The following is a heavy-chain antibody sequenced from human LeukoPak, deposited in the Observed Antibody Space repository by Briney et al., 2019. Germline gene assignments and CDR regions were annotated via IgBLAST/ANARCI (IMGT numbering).Heavy chain of an antibody. CDR1: GFTFSSYA. J-gene: IGHJ4*02. CDR2: ISGSGGST. CDR3: AKVGLEYSSSPTDFFDY. V-gene: IGHV3-23*01. Sequence: GGSLRLSCAASGFTFSSYAMSWVRQAPGKGLEWVSAISGSGGSTYYADSVKGRFTISRDNSKNTLYLQMNSLRAEDTAVYYCAKVGLEYSSSPTDFFDYWGQGTLVTVSS. D-gene: IGHD6-6*01.